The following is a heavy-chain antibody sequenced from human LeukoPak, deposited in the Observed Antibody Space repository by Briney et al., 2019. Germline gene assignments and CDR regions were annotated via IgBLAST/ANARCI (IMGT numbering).Heavy chain of an antibody. Sequence: SETLSLTCTVSGSSISGSSYYWGWIRQPPGKGLEWIGSIYYTANTYYNPSLKSRVTLSVDTSKNQFSLNLSSLTPADTAIYYCVRDRLGIISVDYYFDNWGQGTLVTVSS. V-gene: IGHV4-39*07. CDR1: GSSISGSSYY. D-gene: IGHD6-19*01. CDR2: IYYTANT. CDR3: VRDRLGIISVDYYFDN. J-gene: IGHJ4*02.